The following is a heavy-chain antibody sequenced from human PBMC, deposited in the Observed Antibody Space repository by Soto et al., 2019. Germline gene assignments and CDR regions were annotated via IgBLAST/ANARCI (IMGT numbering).Heavy chain of an antibody. CDR2: TYHSGNA. V-gene: IGHV4-30-2*01. Sequence: SETLSLTCGVSGDTISTGGYSWAWIRQPPGKALEWIGHTYHSGNAYYNQSLKSRVIISVDRSKNIAYLQMNSLKTEDTAVYYCTSDASYSSDWYGSDYWGQGTVVTVSS. D-gene: IGHD6-19*01. CDR1: GDTISTGGYS. J-gene: IGHJ4*02. CDR3: TSDASYSSDWYGSDY.